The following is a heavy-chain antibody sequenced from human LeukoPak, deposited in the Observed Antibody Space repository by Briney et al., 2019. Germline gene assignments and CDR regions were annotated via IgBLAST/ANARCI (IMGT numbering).Heavy chain of an antibody. Sequence: PGGSLRLSCAASGFTFSNAWMSWVRQAPGKGLEWVANIKQDGSDKYYMDSVRGRFTISRDNAKNSLYLQMNSLRVEDTAVYYCARRGPYFDSSGSWVHDAFDIWGQGTMVTVSS. CDR2: IKQDGSDK. V-gene: IGHV3-7*01. CDR3: ARRGPYFDSSGSWVHDAFDI. D-gene: IGHD3-22*01. J-gene: IGHJ3*02. CDR1: GFTFSNAW.